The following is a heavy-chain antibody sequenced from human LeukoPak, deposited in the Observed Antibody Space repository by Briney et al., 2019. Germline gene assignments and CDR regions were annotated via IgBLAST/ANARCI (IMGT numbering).Heavy chain of an antibody. CDR2: ISYDGSNK. D-gene: IGHD3-3*01. Sequence: GGSLRLSCAASGFTFSSYAMYWVRQAPGKGLESVAVISYDGSNKYYADSVKGRFTISRDNSKNTLYLQMNSLRAEDTAVYYCAREYDFWSAPPDWGQGTLVTVSS. J-gene: IGHJ4*02. CDR1: GFTFSSYA. V-gene: IGHV3-30*04. CDR3: AREYDFWSAPPD.